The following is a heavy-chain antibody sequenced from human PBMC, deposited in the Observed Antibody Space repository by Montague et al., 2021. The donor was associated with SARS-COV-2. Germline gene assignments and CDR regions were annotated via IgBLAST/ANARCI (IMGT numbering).Heavy chain of an antibody. D-gene: IGHD3-22*01. CDR1: GFTFDDYV. V-gene: IGHV3-43*02. CDR3: AKGTYFYDSSGYYPGSHYSYFDGMDV. Sequence: SLRLSCAASGFTFDDYVMYWVRQPPGKGLEWVSLISGDGGKTYYADSVKGRFTTSRDNGKNSLYLQMNSLGTEDTALYHCAKGTYFYDSSGYYPGSHYSYFDGMDVWGQGTTVTVSS. CDR2: ISGDGGKT. J-gene: IGHJ6*02.